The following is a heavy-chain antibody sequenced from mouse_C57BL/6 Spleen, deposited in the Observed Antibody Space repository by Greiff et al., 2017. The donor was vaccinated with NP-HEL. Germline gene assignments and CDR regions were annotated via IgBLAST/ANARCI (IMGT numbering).Heavy chain of an antibody. J-gene: IGHJ2*01. V-gene: IGHV5-9*01. CDR2: ISGGGGNT. CDR3: ARRDDGFDY. Sequence: EVQRVESGGGLVKPGGSLKLSCAASGFTFSSYSMSWVRQTPEKRLEWVATISGGGGNTYYPDSVKGRFTITRDNAKNTLYLQMSSLRSEDTDLYYCARRDDGFDYWGQGTTLTVSS. CDR1: GFTFSSYS. D-gene: IGHD2-12*01.